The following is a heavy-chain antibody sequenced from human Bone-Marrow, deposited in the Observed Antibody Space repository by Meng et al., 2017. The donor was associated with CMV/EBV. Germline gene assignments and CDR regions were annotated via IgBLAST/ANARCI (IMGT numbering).Heavy chain of an antibody. D-gene: IGHD1-7*01. V-gene: IGHV4-30-4*08. J-gene: IGHJ4*02. Sequence: QVQLQESGPGLVRPSQTRSRTCTVSGGSISSGDYYWSWIRQPPGKGLEWIGYIYYSGSTYYNPSLKSRVTISVDTSKNQFSLKLSSVTAADTAVYYCARATGWTGTVHYWGQGPLVTVYS. CDR3: ARATGWTGTVHY. CDR1: GGSISSGDYY. CDR2: IYYSGST.